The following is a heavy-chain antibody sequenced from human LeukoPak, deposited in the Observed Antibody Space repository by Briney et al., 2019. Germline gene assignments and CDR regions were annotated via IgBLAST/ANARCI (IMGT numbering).Heavy chain of an antibody. D-gene: IGHD6-13*01. CDR1: GFIFSSYA. J-gene: IGHJ3*02. Sequence: GGSLRLSCAASGFIFSSYAMHWVRQAPGKGLEWVAVISYDGSNKYYADSVKGRFTISRDNSKNTLYLQMNSLRAEDTAVYYCARDRAAAGNYPDAFDIWGQGTMVTVSS. CDR3: ARDRAAAGNYPDAFDI. V-gene: IGHV3-30*04. CDR2: ISYDGSNK.